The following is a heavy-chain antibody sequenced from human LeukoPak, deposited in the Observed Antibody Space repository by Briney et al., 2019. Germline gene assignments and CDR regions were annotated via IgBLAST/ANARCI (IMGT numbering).Heavy chain of an antibody. V-gene: IGHV3-48*01. CDR2: ISSSSSTI. J-gene: IGHJ3*02. D-gene: IGHD1-14*01. CDR3: ARDHPPRSAFDI. CDR1: GFTFSSYP. Sequence: PGGTLRLSCAASGFTFSSYPMSWVRQAPGKGLEWVSYISSSSSTIYYADSVKGRFTISRDNAKNSLYLQMNSLRAEDTAVYYCARDHPPRSAFDIWGQGTMVSVSS.